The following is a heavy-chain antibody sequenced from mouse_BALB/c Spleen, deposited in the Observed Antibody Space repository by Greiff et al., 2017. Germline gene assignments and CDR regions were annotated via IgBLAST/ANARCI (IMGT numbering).Heavy chain of an antibody. CDR2: IRLKSDNYAT. V-gene: IGHV6-6*02. CDR3: TGVSAWFAY. Sequence: EVKLLESGGGLVQPGGSMKLSCVASGFTFSSYWMSWVRQSPEKGLEWVAEIRLKSDNYATHYAESVKGKFTISRDDSKSRLYLQMNSLRAEDTGIYYCTGVSAWFAYWGQGTLVTVSA. CDR1: GFTFSSYW. J-gene: IGHJ3*01.